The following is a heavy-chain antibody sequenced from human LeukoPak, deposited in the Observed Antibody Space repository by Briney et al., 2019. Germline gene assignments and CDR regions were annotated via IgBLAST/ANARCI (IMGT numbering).Heavy chain of an antibody. V-gene: IGHV4-34*01. CDR3: ARGRYGDYVGEDGFDI. CDR2: INHSGST. J-gene: IGHJ3*02. D-gene: IGHD4-17*01. CDR1: GGSFSDYY. Sequence: SETLSLTCAVYGGSFSDYYWSWIRQPPGKGLEWIGEINHSGSTNYNPSLKSRLTISVDTSKNQFSLKVSSVTAADTAVYYCARGRYGDYVGEDGFDIWGQGTMVTVSS.